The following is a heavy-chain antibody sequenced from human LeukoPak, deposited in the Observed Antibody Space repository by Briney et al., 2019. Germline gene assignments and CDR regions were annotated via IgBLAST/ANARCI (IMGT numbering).Heavy chain of an antibody. D-gene: IGHD3-10*01. Sequence: EASVKVSCKASGYTFTSYGIGWVRQAPGQGLEWMGWISAYDGNTNYAQKLQGRVTMTTDTSTSTAYMELRSLRPDDTAVYYCARDPLLWFGEAIDYWGQGTLVTVSS. CDR1: GYTFTSYG. CDR3: ARDPLLWFGEAIDY. J-gene: IGHJ4*02. V-gene: IGHV1-18*01. CDR2: ISAYDGNT.